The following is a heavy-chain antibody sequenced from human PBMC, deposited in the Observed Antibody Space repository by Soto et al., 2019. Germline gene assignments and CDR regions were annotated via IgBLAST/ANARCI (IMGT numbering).Heavy chain of an antibody. D-gene: IGHD3-16*01. V-gene: IGHV1-18*01. Sequence: AASVKVSCKASGYTFTTYGISWLRQAPGQGLEWMGWISGYNGHTKYAQKFQGRVTMTTDTSTSTVYMDLRSLRSDDTAVYYCAREGEMPYYYYGLDVWGQGTTVTVSS. J-gene: IGHJ6*02. CDR2: ISGYNGHT. CDR1: GYTFTTYG. CDR3: AREGEMPYYYYGLDV.